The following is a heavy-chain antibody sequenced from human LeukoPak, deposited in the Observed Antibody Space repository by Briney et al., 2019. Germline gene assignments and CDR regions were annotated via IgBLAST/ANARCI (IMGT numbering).Heavy chain of an antibody. CDR1: GYSISSNNW. V-gene: IGHV4-28*01. CDR3: ARTGGRGSALTGYHDY. J-gene: IGHJ4*02. CDR2: IYYNGNT. D-gene: IGHD3-9*01. Sequence: PSETLSLTCAVSGYSISSNNWWAWIRQPPGKGLEWIGYIYYNGNTYYNPYNPSLTSRVTMSVDTSKNQFSLKLSSVTAADTAVYYCARTGGRGSALTGYHDYWGQGALVTVSS.